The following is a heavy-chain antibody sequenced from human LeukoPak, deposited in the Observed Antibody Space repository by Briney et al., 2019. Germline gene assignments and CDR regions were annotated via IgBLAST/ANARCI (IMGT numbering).Heavy chain of an antibody. V-gene: IGHV4-34*01. Sequence: PSETLSLTCAVYGGSFSGYYWSWIRQPPGKGLEWIGEINHSGSTNYNPSLKSRVTISVDTSKNQFSLKRSSVTAADTAVYYCASLTSHWNPDSPSHYYGMDVWGQGTTVTVSS. J-gene: IGHJ6*02. D-gene: IGHD1-1*01. CDR3: ASLTSHWNPDSPSHYYGMDV. CDR1: GGSFSGYY. CDR2: INHSGST.